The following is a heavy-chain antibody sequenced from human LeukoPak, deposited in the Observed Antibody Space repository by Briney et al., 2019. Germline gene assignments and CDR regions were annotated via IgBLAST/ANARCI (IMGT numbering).Heavy chain of an antibody. J-gene: IGHJ4*02. D-gene: IGHD3-22*01. CDR2: IYNSGST. Sequence: PSETLSLTCAVSGYSVSNTHCWGWIRQPPGKGLEWIGSIYNSGSTHYNPSLKSRVTISVDTSMNQFSLKLSSVTAADTAVYYCARNSSGIHFDYWGRGTLVTVSS. CDR1: GYSVSNTHC. V-gene: IGHV4-38-2*01. CDR3: ARNSSGIHFDY.